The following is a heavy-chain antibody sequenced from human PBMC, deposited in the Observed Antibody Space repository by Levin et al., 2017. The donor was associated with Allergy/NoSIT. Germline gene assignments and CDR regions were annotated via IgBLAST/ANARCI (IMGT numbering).Heavy chain of an antibody. CDR3: ARTTLKIAVAGEGFDY. D-gene: IGHD6-19*01. CDR2: ISAYNGNT. V-gene: IGHV1-18*01. CDR1: GYTFTSYG. J-gene: IGHJ4*02. Sequence: ASVKVSCKASGYTFTSYGISWVRQAPGQGLEWMGWISAYNGNTNYAQKLQGRVTMTTDTSTSTAYMELRSLRSDDTAVYYCARTTLKIAVAGEGFDYWGQGTLVTVSS.